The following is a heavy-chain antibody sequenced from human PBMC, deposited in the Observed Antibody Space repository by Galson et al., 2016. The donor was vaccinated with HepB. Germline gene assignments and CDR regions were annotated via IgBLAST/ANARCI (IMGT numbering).Heavy chain of an antibody. D-gene: IGHD3-16*01. J-gene: IGHJ6*02. V-gene: IGHV3-49*03. Sequence: SLRLSCAGSGFTFGDHAMSWFRQAPGKGLEWVGMIRIKAYGETTEYAASVKGRFTISRDDSKSIAYLQMNSLKTEDTAVYYCTLEDGVMEHGMGVWGQGTTVIVSS. CDR1: GFTFGDHA. CDR2: IRIKAYGETT. CDR3: TLEDGVMEHGMGV.